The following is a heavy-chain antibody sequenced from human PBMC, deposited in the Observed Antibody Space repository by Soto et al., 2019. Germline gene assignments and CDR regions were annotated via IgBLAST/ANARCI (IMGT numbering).Heavy chain of an antibody. D-gene: IGHD2-21*01. J-gene: IGHJ4*02. CDR2: INESGST. CDR1: GQSFSGHS. CDR3: ARGSGIVAPPGEREDVKYDY. Sequence: QVQLQQWGAGLVKPSETLSLSCAVYGQSFSGHSWAWIRQPPGKGLEWIGEINESGSTYYNPSLKSRVTISTDTSKNQFSLKLSSVSAADTAAYFCARGSGIVAPPGEREDVKYDYWGQGTLVNVSS. V-gene: IGHV4-34*01.